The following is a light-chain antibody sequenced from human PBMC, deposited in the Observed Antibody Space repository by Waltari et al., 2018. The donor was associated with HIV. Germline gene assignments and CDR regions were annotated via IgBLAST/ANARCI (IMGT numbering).Light chain of an antibody. V-gene: IGKV1-5*03. J-gene: IGKJ1*01. CDR1: QGIGPY. CDR3: QQYNSDSRT. CDR2: KSS. Sequence: DIHMTQSPSTLAASVGDRVTITCRARQGIGPYLDWYQQKPGKAPKLLIYKSSNLESGVPSRFSGSGSDTEFSLTISSLQPDDFATYYCQQYNSDSRTFGRGTKVEIK.